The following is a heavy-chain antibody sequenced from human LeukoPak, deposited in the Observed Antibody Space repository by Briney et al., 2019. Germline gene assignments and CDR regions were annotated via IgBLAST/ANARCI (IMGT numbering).Heavy chain of an antibody. J-gene: IGHJ4*02. Sequence: GGSLRLSCAASGFTVSSNYMSRVRQAPGKGLEWVSVIYSGGRTYYADSVKGRFTISRDNSKNTLYLLMNSLRAEDTAVYYCARAETDYYDSGIYSYYFDYWGQGTLVTVSS. CDR3: ARAETDYYDSGIYSYYFDY. D-gene: IGHD3-10*01. CDR1: GFTVSSNY. CDR2: IYSGGRT. V-gene: IGHV3-66*01.